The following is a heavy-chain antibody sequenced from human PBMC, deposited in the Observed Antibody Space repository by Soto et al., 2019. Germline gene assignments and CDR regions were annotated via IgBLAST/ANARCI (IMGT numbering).Heavy chain of an antibody. J-gene: IGHJ4*02. CDR2: ISSGSSSI. Sequence: EVQLVESGGGLVKPGGSLRLSCAASGFTFSSYSMNWVRQAPGKGLEWVSSISSGSSSIYYADSVKGRFTISRDNAKNSLYLQMNSLRAEDTAVYYCASGDHDYADYIDDYWGQGTLVTVSS. D-gene: IGHD4-17*01. CDR3: ASGDHDYADYIDDY. CDR1: GFTFSSYS. V-gene: IGHV3-21*01.